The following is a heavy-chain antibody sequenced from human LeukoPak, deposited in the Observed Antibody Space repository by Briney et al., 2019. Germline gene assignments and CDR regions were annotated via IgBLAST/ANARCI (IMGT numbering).Heavy chain of an antibody. Sequence: GALRLSCAASGFPFSNYAMMWLRQAPGKGPEWVSLIRASGGGTDYADSVRGRFAISRDNSKNTLYLQMNRLRVDDTALYYCARDPNGDYVGAFDILGQGTMVTVSS. V-gene: IGHV3-23*01. J-gene: IGHJ3*02. CDR2: IRASGGGT. D-gene: IGHD4-17*01. CDR3: ARDPNGDYVGAFDI. CDR1: GFPFSNYA.